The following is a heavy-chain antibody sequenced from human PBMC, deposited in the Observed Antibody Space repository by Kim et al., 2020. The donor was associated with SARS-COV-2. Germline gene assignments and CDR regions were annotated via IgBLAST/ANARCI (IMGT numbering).Heavy chain of an antibody. J-gene: IGHJ3*02. CDR3: ARDAGDI. V-gene: IGHV3-7*01. Sequence: DVSEKYNVHSVQDRLPISRENSKNSLYLQMNNLRAEDTAVYYCARDAGDIWGQGTLVTVSS. CDR2: DVSEK.